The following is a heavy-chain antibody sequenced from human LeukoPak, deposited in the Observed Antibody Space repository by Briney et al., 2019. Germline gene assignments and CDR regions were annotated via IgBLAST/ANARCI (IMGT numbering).Heavy chain of an antibody. CDR1: AFTFNSYT. CDR2: TTSSAKTI. Sequence: GGSLRLSRAASAFTFNSYTMNWVRQAPGKGLEWVSYTTSSAKTIYYADSVEGRFTISRDNAKNSLYLQMSSLRAEDTAVYYCARQASGSDNCYYRHFDLWGQGTMVTVSS. J-gene: IGHJ4*02. CDR3: ARQASGSDNCYYRHFDL. V-gene: IGHV3-48*01. D-gene: IGHD2-21*01.